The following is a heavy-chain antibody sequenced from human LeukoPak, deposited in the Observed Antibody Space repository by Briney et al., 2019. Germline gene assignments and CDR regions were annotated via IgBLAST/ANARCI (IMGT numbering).Heavy chain of an antibody. D-gene: IGHD4-17*01. CDR1: GGSISSGGYY. V-gene: IGHV4-31*03. CDR3: ARDNYGDYPSGNYGMDV. Sequence: PSETLSLTCTVSGGSISSGGYYWSWIRQHPGMGLEWIGYIYYSGSNYHYPTLKSRSTISVDTSKNQFSLKLSSVTAADTAVYYCARDNYGDYPSGNYGMDVWGQGTTVTVSS. J-gene: IGHJ6*02. CDR2: IYYSGSN.